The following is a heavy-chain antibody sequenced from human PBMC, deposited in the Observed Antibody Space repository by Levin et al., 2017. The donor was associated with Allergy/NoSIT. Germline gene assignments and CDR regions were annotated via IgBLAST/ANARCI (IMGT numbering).Heavy chain of an antibody. Sequence: SETLSLTCAVSGGSISSSNWWSWVRQPPGKGLEWIGEIYHSGSTNYNPSLKSRVTISVDKSKNQFSLKLSSVTAADTAVYYCARGGYCSGGSCQAGSDYWGQGTLVTVSS. V-gene: IGHV4-4*02. CDR1: GGSISSSNW. CDR3: ARGGYCSGGSCQAGSDY. D-gene: IGHD2-15*01. CDR2: IYHSGST. J-gene: IGHJ4*02.